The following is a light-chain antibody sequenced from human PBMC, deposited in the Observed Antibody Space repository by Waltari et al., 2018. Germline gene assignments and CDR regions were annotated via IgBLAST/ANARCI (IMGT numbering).Light chain of an antibody. V-gene: IGLV3-27*01. CDR3: YSAADNDLGV. J-gene: IGLJ3*02. CDR1: VLAKKY. CDR2: KET. Sequence: SFELTQTSSLSVSPGQTVRITCSGDVLAKKYARWFQQKPGQAPILIISKETERPSGIPERFSGSSSGTKVTLTISGAQVEDEADYYCYSAADNDLGVFGGGTKLTVL.